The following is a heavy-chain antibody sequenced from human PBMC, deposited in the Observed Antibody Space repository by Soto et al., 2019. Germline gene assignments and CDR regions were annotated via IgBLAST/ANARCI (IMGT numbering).Heavy chain of an antibody. D-gene: IGHD3-3*01. J-gene: IGHJ6*02. CDR2: TYYRSKWYN. V-gene: IGHV6-1*01. Sequence: TLSLTCALFLDTAYPKIASLHRITPSTSRGLEWLGSTYYRSKWYNDYAVSVKSRITINPDTSKKQFSLQLNSVTPEDTAVYSCASGIRFPYYGMEVWGQGTTVT. CDR1: LDTAYPKIAS. CDR3: ASGIRFPYYGMEV.